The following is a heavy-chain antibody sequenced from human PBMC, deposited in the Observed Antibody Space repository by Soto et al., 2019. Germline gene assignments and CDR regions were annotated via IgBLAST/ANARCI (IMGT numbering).Heavy chain of an antibody. D-gene: IGHD3-3*02. CDR1: GYTFTSFH. V-gene: IGHV1-18*01. CDR3: ARDSPPIAS. CDR2: ISAYNGNT. Sequence: QVQLVQSGAEVKKPGASVKVSCKASGYTFTSFHISWVRQAPGQGLEWMGWISAYNGNTNYAQNLQGRVTMTTDTSTSTASMELRILSSDDTAMYYCARDSPPIASWGQGTLVTVSS. J-gene: IGHJ5*02.